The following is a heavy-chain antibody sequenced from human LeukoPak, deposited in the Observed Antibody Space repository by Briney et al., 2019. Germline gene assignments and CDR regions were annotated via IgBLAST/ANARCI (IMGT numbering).Heavy chain of an antibody. D-gene: IGHD6-13*01. CDR3: ARGTAAGKVGGYFDL. J-gene: IGHJ2*01. V-gene: IGHV4-4*07. Sequence: SETLSLTCTVSGGPISSYYWSWIRQPAGKGLEWIGRIYTSGSTNYNPSLKSRVTMSVDTSKNQLSLKLSSVTAADTAVYYCARGTAAGKVGGYFDLWGRGTLVTVSS. CDR1: GGPISSYY. CDR2: IYTSGST.